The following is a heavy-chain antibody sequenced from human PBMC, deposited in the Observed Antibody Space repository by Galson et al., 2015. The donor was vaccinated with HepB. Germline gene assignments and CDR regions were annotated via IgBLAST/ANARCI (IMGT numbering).Heavy chain of an antibody. D-gene: IGHD3-3*01. CDR2: IDPSDSYT. CDR1: GYSFTSYW. J-gene: IGHJ6*03. CDR3: ARQAGSGYSYYFYMDV. Sequence: QSGAEVKKPGESLRISCKASGYSFTSYWITWVRQMPGKGLEWMGRIDPSDSYTNYSPSFRGHVTISADKSISTAYLQWSSLKASDTAIYYCARQAGSGYSYYFYMDVWGKGTTVTVSS. V-gene: IGHV5-10-1*01.